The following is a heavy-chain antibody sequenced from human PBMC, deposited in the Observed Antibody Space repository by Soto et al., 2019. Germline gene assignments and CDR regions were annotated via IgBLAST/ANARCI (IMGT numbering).Heavy chain of an antibody. CDR1: GGSISSYY. J-gene: IGHJ4*02. CDR2: IYYSGST. CDR3: ASSTVIAPEAFDH. Sequence: QVQLQESGPGLVKPSETLSFTCTVSGGSISSYYWSWIRQPPGKVLEWIGYIYYSGSTNYNPSLKSRVTISVDTSKNQFSLKLSSVTAAHTAVYYCASSTVIAPEAFDHWGQGTIVTVSS. D-gene: IGHD4-17*01. V-gene: IGHV4-59*08.